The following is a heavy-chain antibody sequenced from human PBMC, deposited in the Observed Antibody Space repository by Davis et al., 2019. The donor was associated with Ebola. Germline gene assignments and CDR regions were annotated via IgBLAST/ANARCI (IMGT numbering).Heavy chain of an antibody. D-gene: IGHD2-2*01. CDR1: GFTFDDYA. V-gene: IGHV3-9*01. Sequence: GGSLRLSCAASGFTFDDYAMHWVRQAPGKGLEWVSGISWNSGSIGYADSVKGRFTISRDNAKNSLYLQMNSLRAEDTAVYYCARAGWDIVVVPAAHHTFDYWGQGTLVTVSS. CDR2: ISWNSGSI. J-gene: IGHJ4*02. CDR3: ARAGWDIVVVPAAHHTFDY.